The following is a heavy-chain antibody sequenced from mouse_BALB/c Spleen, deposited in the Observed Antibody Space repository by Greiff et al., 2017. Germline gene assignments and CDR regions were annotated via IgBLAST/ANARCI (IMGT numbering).Heavy chain of an antibody. CDR1: GYTFTSYW. CDR2: IDPSDSYT. CDR3: TFTMITAWFAY. Sequence: QVQLQQPGAELVKPGASVKMSCKASGYTFTSYWMHWVKQRPGQGLEWIGVIDPSDSYTSYNQKFKGKATLTVDTSSSTAYMQLSSLTSEDSAVYYCTFTMITAWFAYWGQGTLVTVSA. J-gene: IGHJ3*01. D-gene: IGHD2-4*01. V-gene: IGHV1S127*01.